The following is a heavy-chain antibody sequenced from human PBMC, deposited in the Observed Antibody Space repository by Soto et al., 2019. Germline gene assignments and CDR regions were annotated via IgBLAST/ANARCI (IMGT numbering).Heavy chain of an antibody. CDR1: GYDFNSYG. J-gene: IGHJ6*02. V-gene: IGHV1-18*01. CDR2: ISPYSDDT. Sequence: SVKVSCKASGYDFNSYGITWVRQAHGQGLEWLGWISPYSDDTKYAQKLQGRVTVTMDRSSRTVYMDLRSLRSNDTAMYYCARGGYYDSSGSRNYHYYGMNVWGQGTTVTV. D-gene: IGHD3-22*01. CDR3: ARGGYYDSSGSRNYHYYGMNV.